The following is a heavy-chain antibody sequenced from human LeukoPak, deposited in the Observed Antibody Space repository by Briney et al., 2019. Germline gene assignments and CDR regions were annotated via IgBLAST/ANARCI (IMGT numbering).Heavy chain of an antibody. J-gene: IGHJ3*02. CDR1: GFTFSSYA. V-gene: IGHV3-30*04. D-gene: IGHD3-22*01. Sequence: GGSLRLSCAASGFTFSSYAMHWVRQAPGKGLEWVAVISYDGSNKYYADSVKGRFTISRDNAKNSLYLQMNSLRAEDTAVYYCARDFHRYYYDSSGCNAFDIWGQGTMVTVSS. CDR2: ISYDGSNK. CDR3: ARDFHRYYYDSSGCNAFDI.